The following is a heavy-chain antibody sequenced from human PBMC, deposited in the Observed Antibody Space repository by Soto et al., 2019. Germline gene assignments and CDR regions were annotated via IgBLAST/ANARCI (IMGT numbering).Heavy chain of an antibody. J-gene: IGHJ6*02. Sequence: QVQLVESGGGVVQPGRSLRLSCAACGFVFRTYGMYWVRQAPGKGLEWVALISYDGRSKNYADSVKGRFTISRDNSENKLFLHMNSLTFEDTAVYYCANLDTAPVFFAKAVWGQGTTVVVSS. D-gene: IGHD5-18*01. CDR3: ANLDTAPVFFAKAV. CDR1: GFVFRTYG. V-gene: IGHV3-30*18. CDR2: ISYDGRSK.